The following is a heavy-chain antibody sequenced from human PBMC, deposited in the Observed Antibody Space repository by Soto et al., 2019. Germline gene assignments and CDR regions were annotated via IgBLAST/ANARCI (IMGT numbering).Heavy chain of an antibody. V-gene: IGHV3-73*02. CDR3: TRRGSSSRENWFDP. CDR2: IRSKANIYAT. J-gene: IGHJ5*02. Sequence: EVQLVESGGGLVQPGGSLKLSCAASGFTFSGSAMHWVRQAYGKGLEWVGRIRSKANIYATAYGASVKGRFTISRDDSKNTAYMQMNSLKTEDTAVYYGTRRGSSSRENWFDPWGQGTLVTVSA. D-gene: IGHD6-6*01. CDR1: GFTFSGSA.